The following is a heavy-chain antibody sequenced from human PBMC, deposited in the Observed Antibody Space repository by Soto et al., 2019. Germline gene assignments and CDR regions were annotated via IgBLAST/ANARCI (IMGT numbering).Heavy chain of an antibody. V-gene: IGHV4-39*07. Sequence: SETLSLTCTVSGGSISSSSYYWGWIRQPPGKGLEWIGSIYYSGKTYYNPSLKSRVTISVGTSKNQFSLKLSSVTAADTAVYYCAGGRYEYDYVWGSYRSRALAFDYWGQGTLVTVSS. CDR3: AGGRYEYDYVWGSYRSRALAFDY. D-gene: IGHD3-16*02. CDR1: GGSISSSSYY. J-gene: IGHJ4*02. CDR2: IYYSGKT.